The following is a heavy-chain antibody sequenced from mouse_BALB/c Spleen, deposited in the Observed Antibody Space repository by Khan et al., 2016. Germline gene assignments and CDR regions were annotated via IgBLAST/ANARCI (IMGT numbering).Heavy chain of an antibody. V-gene: IGHV3-8*02. Sequence: EMQLQESGPSLVKPSQTLSLTCSVTGDSITSGYWNWIRKFPGNKLEYMGYISYSGSTYYNPSLKSRISITRDKSKNQYYMQLNSVTNEDTATYXCARYYCYYSFDYCGQGTTLTVSS. CDR2: ISYSGST. D-gene: IGHD2-12*01. CDR3: ARYYCYYSFDY. CDR1: GDSITSGY. J-gene: IGHJ2*01.